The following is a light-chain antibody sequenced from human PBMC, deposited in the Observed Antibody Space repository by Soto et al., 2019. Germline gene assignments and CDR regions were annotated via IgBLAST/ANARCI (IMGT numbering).Light chain of an antibody. Sequence: QSVLTQRAFVSGSPGQSFTISCTGTSSDVGSYNLVSWYQQHPGKAPKLMIYEGSKRPSGVSNRFSGSKSGNTASLTISGLQAEDEADYYCCSYAGSSTLVVFGGGTKVTVL. V-gene: IGLV2-23*01. CDR2: EGS. CDR3: CSYAGSSTLVV. CDR1: SSDVGSYNL. J-gene: IGLJ2*01.